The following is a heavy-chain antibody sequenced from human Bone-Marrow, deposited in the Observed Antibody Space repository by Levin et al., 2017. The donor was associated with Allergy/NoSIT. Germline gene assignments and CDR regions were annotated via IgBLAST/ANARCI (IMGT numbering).Heavy chain of an antibody. Sequence: SETLSLTCTVSGGSISSSSYYWGWIRQPPGKGLEWIGSIYYSGSTYYNPSLKSRVTISVDTSKNQFSLKLSSVTAADTAVYYCARLSRFLEWRYWYYYYYYGMDVWGQGTTVTVSS. V-gene: IGHV4-39*01. CDR2: IYYSGST. CDR1: GGSISSSSYY. J-gene: IGHJ6*02. D-gene: IGHD3-3*01. CDR3: ARLSRFLEWRYWYYYYYYGMDV.